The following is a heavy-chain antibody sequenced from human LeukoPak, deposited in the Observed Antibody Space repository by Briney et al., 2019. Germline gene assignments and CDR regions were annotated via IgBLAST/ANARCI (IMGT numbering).Heavy chain of an antibody. J-gene: IGHJ3*02. D-gene: IGHD4-17*01. CDR1: GFTFSSYA. CDR2: ISGSGGST. V-gene: IGHV3-23*01. Sequence: GGSLRLSCAASGFTFSSYAMSWVRQAPGKGLAWVSAISGSGGSTYYADSVKGRFTISRDNSKNTLYLQMNSLRAEDTAVYYCAKSYGDYVGAFDIWGQGTMVTVSS. CDR3: AKSYGDYVGAFDI.